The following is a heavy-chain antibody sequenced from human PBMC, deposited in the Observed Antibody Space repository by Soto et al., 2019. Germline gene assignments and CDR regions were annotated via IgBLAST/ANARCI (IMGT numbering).Heavy chain of an antibody. J-gene: IGHJ4*02. CDR1: GFTFSSYG. D-gene: IGHD2-15*01. CDR2: IWYDGSNK. CDR3: ARDSGRNDSPPRVRPDFDY. Sequence: GGSLRLSCAASGFTFSSYGMHWVRQAPGKGLEWVAVIWYDGSNKYYADSVKGRFTISRDNSKNTLYLQMNSLRAEDTAVYYCARDSGRNDSPPRVRPDFDYWGQGTMVTVSS. V-gene: IGHV3-33*01.